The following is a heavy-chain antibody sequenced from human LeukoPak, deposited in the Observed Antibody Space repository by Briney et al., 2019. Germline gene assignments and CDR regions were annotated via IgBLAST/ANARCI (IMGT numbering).Heavy chain of an antibody. D-gene: IGHD6-13*01. CDR3: AKDVKKGSSRSLDY. Sequence: PGGSLRLSCAASGFSFSSYGMHWVRQAPGKGLEWVADISYDGSNKYYADSVKGRFTISRDNYKNTLYLQMNSLRAEDTAVYYCAKDVKKGSSRSLDYWGQGTLVTVSS. CDR2: ISYDGSNK. CDR1: GFSFSSYG. J-gene: IGHJ4*02. V-gene: IGHV3-30*18.